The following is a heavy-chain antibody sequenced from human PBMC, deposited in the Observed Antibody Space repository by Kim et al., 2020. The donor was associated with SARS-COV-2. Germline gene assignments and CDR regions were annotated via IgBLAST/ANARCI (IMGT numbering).Heavy chain of an antibody. J-gene: IGHJ6*02. D-gene: IGHD3-9*01. CDR2: IWYDGSNK. CDR1: GFTFSSYG. V-gene: IGHV3-33*01. CDR3: ARDYDILTGYYKVLYYYGMDV. Sequence: GGSLRLSCAASGFTFSSYGMHWVRQAPGKGLEWVAVIWYDGSNKYYADSVKGRFTISRDNSKNTLYLQMNSLRAEDTAVYYCARDYDILTGYYKVLYYYGMDVWGQGTTVTVSS.